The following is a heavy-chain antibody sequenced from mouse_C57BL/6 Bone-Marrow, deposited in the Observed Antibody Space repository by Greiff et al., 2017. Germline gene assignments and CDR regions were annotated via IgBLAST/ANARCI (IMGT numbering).Heavy chain of an antibody. J-gene: IGHJ2*01. D-gene: IGHD3-2*02. Sequence: QVQLQQSGAELVRPGASVTLSCKASGYTFTDYEMHWVKQTPVHGLEWIGAIDPETGGTAYNQKFKGKAILTADKSSSTAYMELRSLTSEDSAVYYCNRRGSSGHYCDYWGQGTTLTVSS. CDR1: GYTFTDYE. CDR3: NRRGSSGHYCDY. CDR2: IDPETGGT. V-gene: IGHV1-15*01.